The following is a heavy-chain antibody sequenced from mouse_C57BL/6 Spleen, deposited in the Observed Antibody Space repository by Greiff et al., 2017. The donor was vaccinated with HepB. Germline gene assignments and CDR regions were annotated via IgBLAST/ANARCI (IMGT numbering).Heavy chain of an antibody. V-gene: IGHV6-6*01. CDR2: IRNKANNHAT. CDR1: GFTFSDAW. Sequence: EVKLVESGGGLVQPGGSMKLSCAASGFTFSDAWMDWVRQSPEKGLEWVAEIRNKANNHATYYAESVKGRFTISRDDSKSSVYLQMNSLRAEDTGIYYCTRRPYSNPSWFAYWGQGTLVTVSA. CDR3: TRRPYSNPSWFAY. J-gene: IGHJ3*01. D-gene: IGHD2-5*01.